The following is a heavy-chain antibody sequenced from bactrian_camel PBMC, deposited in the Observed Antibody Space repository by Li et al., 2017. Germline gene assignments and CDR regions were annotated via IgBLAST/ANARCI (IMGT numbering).Heavy chain of an antibody. V-gene: IGHV3S53*01. J-gene: IGHJ4*01. Sequence: HVQLVESGGGSVQPGGSLRLSSAASGYTGNPVCMAWFRQAPGKYREGIAHLLNNGDEGYVDPVKGRITISKDNATNTLYLQVNSLKPEDTAMYYCAAPCTVDASYRGQGTQVTVS. CDR1: GYTGNPVC. D-gene: IGHD1*01. CDR3: AAPCTVDASY. CDR2: LLNNGDE.